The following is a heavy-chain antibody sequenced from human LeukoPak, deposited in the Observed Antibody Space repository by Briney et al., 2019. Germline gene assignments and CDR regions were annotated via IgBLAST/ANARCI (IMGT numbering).Heavy chain of an antibody. J-gene: IGHJ4*02. CDR1: GFTLSSYW. D-gene: IGHD3-10*01. V-gene: IGHV3-7*01. CDR2: IKQDGSEK. CDR3: ASTNHYYGSGTYDYYFDY. Sequence: GGSLRLSCVASGFTLSSYWMSWVRQAPGKGLEWVAHIKQDGSEKYYVDSLKGRFTISRDNAKNSLYLQMTSLRAEDTAVYYGASTNHYYGSGTYDYYFDYWGQGTMLTVSS.